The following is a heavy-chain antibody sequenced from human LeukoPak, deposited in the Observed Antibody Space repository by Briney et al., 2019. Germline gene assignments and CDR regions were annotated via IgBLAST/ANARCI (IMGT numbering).Heavy chain of an antibody. J-gene: IGHJ4*02. CDR3: ARRGHDSSGYYYTLVDYFDY. D-gene: IGHD3-22*01. CDR2: IKQDGSEK. V-gene: IGHV3-7*01. CDR1: GGTFSSYA. Sequence: RASVKVSCKASGGTFSSYAISWVRQAPGKGLEWVANIKQDGSEKYYVDSVKGRFTISRDNAKNSLYLQMNSLRAEDTAVYYCARRGHDSSGYYYTLVDYFDYWGQGTLVTVSS.